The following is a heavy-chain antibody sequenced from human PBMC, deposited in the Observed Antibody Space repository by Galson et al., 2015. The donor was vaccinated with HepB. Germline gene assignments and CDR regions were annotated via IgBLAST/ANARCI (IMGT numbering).Heavy chain of an antibody. J-gene: IGHJ4*02. CDR1: GFIFSNYG. CDR3: ARDPRDQWLVPTFLFDS. V-gene: IGHV3-30*03. Sequence: SLRLSCAASGFIFSNYGMHWVRRAPGKGLEWVAAISYGSHKYHADSVRGRFTISRDNSKNTLYLQMNGLSADDTAVYYCARDPRDQWLVPTFLFDSWGQGTLVTVSS. D-gene: IGHD6-19*01. CDR2: ISYGSHK.